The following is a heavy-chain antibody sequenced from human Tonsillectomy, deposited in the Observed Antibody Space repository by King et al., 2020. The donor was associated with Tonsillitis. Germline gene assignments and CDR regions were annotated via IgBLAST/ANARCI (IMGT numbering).Heavy chain of an antibody. CDR1: GFSVSSHY. Sequence: VQLVESGGGLMQPGGSLRLSCAASGFSVSSHYMSWVRQAPGKGLEWVSVIYGGGTTYYSDFVKGRFTIFRDHSENTLYLQMNSLRAEYTAFYYCARVNYYDSSGYWSPYYFDYWGQGTLVTVSS. V-gene: IGHV3-53*01. CDR2: IYGGGTT. D-gene: IGHD3-22*01. J-gene: IGHJ4*02. CDR3: ARVNYYDSSGYWSPYYFDY.